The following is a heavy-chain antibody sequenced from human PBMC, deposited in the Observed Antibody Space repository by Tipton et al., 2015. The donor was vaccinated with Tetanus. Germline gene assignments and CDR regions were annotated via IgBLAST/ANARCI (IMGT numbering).Heavy chain of an antibody. CDR3: ARFSYDSGGFYSYFDY. D-gene: IGHD3-22*01. CDR2: AYYSGSA. J-gene: IGHJ4*02. V-gene: IGHV4-59*01. CDR1: GGSISRFY. Sequence: LRLSCTISGGSISRFYWGWIRQPPGKALEWIGLAYYSGSANYNPSLKSRITISVDTSSDQFSLRLTSVTAADTAIYYCARFSYDSGGFYSYFDYWGRGTLVAVSS.